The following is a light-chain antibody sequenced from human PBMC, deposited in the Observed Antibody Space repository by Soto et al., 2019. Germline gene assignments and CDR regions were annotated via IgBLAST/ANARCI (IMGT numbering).Light chain of an antibody. CDR1: QSVSSTY. Sequence: EIVLTQSPDTLSLFPGERATLSCRASQSVSSTYLAWYQQKPGQAPRPLISAASSRATGTPDRFSGSGSGTDFTLTFSRLEPEDFAVYYCQQYGSSRWTFGQGTKVDIK. V-gene: IGKV3-20*01. J-gene: IGKJ1*01. CDR2: AAS. CDR3: QQYGSSRWT.